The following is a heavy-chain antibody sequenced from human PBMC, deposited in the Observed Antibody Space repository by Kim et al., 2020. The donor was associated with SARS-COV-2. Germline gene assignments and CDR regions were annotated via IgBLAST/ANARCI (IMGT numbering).Heavy chain of an antibody. V-gene: IGHV3-74*01. CDR3: ARRAVDSSGTYYFDY. J-gene: IGHJ4*02. D-gene: IGHD3-22*01. Sequence: GGSLRLSCAASGFTFSSYWMHWVRQAPGKGLVWVSRIYSDGSGTSYAYSVKGRFTISRDNAKNTLYLQMNSLRAEDTALYYCARRAVDSSGTYYFDYWRQGTLVTVSS. CDR1: GFTFSSYW. CDR2: IYSDGSGT.